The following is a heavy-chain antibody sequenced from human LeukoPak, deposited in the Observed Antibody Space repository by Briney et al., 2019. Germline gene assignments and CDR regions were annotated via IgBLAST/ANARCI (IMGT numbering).Heavy chain of an antibody. CDR1: GGSISSSSYY. J-gene: IGHJ4*02. CDR3: ARLNDYGDYVAH. V-gene: IGHV4-39*01. D-gene: IGHD4-17*01. CDR2: IYYSGST. Sequence: SETLSLTCTVSGGSISSSSYYWGWIRQPPGKGLEWIGNIYYSGSTYYNPSLKSRVTISEDTSKNQFSLKLSSVTAAETAVYYCARLNDYGDYVAHWGQGTLVTVSS.